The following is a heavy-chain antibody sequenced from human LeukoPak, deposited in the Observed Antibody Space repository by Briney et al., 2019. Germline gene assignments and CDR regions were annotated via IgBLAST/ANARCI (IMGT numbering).Heavy chain of an antibody. Sequence: GGSLRLSCAASGFTFSSYAMHWVRQTPGKGLEWVAVISYDGSNKYYADSVKGRFTISRDNSKNTLYLQMNSLRAEDTAVYYCARELAVAGDDAFDIWGQGTMVTVSS. CDR1: GFTFSSYA. V-gene: IGHV3-30*04. D-gene: IGHD6-19*01. J-gene: IGHJ3*02. CDR2: ISYDGSNK. CDR3: ARELAVAGDDAFDI.